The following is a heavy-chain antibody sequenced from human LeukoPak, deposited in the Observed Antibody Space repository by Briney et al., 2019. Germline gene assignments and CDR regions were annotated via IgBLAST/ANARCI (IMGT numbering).Heavy chain of an antibody. V-gene: IGHV1-2*06. J-gene: IGHJ5*02. CDR1: GYTFTGYY. CDR2: INPNSGGT. Sequence: ASVKVSCKASGYTFTGYYTHWVRQAPGQGLEWMGRINPNSGGTNYAQKFQGRVTMTRDTSISTAYMELSRLRSDDTAVYYCARAPRYYDSSGYYDPWGQGTLVTVSS. CDR3: ARAPRYYDSSGYYDP. D-gene: IGHD3-22*01.